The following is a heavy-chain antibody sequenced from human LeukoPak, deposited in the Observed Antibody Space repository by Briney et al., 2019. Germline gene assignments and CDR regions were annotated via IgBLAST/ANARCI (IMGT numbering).Heavy chain of an antibody. J-gene: IGHJ4*02. Sequence: ASVKVSCKASGYMFINFGITWVRQAPGQGLEWMGWISAYKGNTNYAQKVQGRVTMTTDTSTSTAYMELRSLTSDDTAVYYGARDLTLGFGELLSPRYFDYWGQGTLVTVSS. CDR3: ARDLTLGFGELLSPRYFDY. CDR1: GYMFINFG. D-gene: IGHD3-10*01. V-gene: IGHV1-18*01. CDR2: ISAYKGNT.